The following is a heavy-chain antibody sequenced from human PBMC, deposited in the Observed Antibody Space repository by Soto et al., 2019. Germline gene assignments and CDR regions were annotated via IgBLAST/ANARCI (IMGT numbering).Heavy chain of an antibody. CDR2: ISSSSSTI. Sequence: GGSLRLSCAASGFTFSSDSINWFRQAPGKGLEWVSYISSSSSTISYADSAKGRFTISRDNAKKSLYLQMNSLRDEDTAVYYSASDSFAPIWSGYYKHYGMAVWGQGTSVTVS. V-gene: IGHV3-48*02. D-gene: IGHD3-3*01. J-gene: IGHJ6*02. CDR1: GFTFSSDS. CDR3: ASDSFAPIWSGYYKHYGMAV.